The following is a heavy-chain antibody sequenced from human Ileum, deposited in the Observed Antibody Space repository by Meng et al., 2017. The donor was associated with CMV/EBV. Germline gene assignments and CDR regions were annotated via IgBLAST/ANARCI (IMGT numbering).Heavy chain of an antibody. Sequence: SGFNFRNCGMSWVCQAPGKGLEWISSTSGGGTSAFYADSVKGRFTISRDDSKNTVSLQMNSLGADDTAVYYCAKGVDYSGSSWFDPWGQGTLVTVSS. V-gene: IGHV3-23*01. CDR2: TSGGGTSA. CDR3: AKGVDYSGSSWFDP. CDR1: GFNFRNCG. J-gene: IGHJ5*02. D-gene: IGHD4-23*01.